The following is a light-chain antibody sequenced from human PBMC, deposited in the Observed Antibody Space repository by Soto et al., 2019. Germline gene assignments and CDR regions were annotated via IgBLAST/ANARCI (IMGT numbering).Light chain of an antibody. J-gene: IGKJ3*01. Sequence: EIVLTQSPGTLSLSPGERATLSCRASQSVSSSYLAWYQQIPGQAPRLLIYGASSRATGIPDRFSGSGSGTDFTLTISRMEPHDFAVYYCQQYGSSLGFTFGPGTKVDIK. CDR2: GAS. CDR1: QSVSSSY. V-gene: IGKV3-20*01. CDR3: QQYGSSLGFT.